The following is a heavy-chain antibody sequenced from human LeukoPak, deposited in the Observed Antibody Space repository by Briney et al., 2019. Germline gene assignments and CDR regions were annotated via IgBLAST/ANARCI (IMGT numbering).Heavy chain of an antibody. D-gene: IGHD5-12*01. Sequence: ASVSVSCKASGYTFTCYYMHWVRQAPGQGLEWMGWINPNSGGTNYAQKFQGRVTMTRDTSISTAYMELSRLRSDDTAVYYCARAGGYDSGMDVWGQGTTVTVSS. V-gene: IGHV1-2*02. J-gene: IGHJ6*02. CDR1: GYTFTCYY. CDR3: ARAGGYDSGMDV. CDR2: INPNSGGT.